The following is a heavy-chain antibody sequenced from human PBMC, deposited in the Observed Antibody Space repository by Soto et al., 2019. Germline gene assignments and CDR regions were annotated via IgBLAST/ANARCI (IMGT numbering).Heavy chain of an antibody. D-gene: IGHD2-2*02. CDR1: RGTFSSYA. Sequence: SVKVSCKASRGTFSSYAISWVRQAPGQGLEWMGGIIPIFGTANYAQKFQGRVTITADKSTSTAYMELSSLRSEDTAVYYCARKVSGIVVPAAIDWFDPWGQGTLVTVSS. CDR3: ARKVSGIVVPAAIDWFDP. V-gene: IGHV1-69*06. CDR2: IIPIFGTA. J-gene: IGHJ5*02.